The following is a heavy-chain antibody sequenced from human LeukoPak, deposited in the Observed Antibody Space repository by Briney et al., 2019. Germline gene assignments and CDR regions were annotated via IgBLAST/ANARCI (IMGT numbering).Heavy chain of an antibody. D-gene: IGHD2-2*02. J-gene: IGHJ4*02. CDR1: GFSFSSYG. V-gene: IGHV3-30*02. CDR3: AKVGYCSSTSCYTPLDY. Sequence: GGSLRLSCAASGFSFSSYGMHWVRQAPGKGLEWVAFIQYDGSNKYYADSVKGRFTISRDNSKNTLYLQMNSLRAEDTAVYYCAKVGYCSSTSCYTPLDYWGQGTLVTVSS. CDR2: IQYDGSNK.